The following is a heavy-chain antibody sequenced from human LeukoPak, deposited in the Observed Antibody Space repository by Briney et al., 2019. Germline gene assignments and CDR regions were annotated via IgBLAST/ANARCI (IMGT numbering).Heavy chain of an antibody. V-gene: IGHV1-18*01. J-gene: IGHJ5*02. D-gene: IGHD2-2*01. CDR3: ARDVGDIVTIPAAITVP. Sequence: ASVKVSCKGSGYSLRSYGINWVRQAPGQGLEWMGWISGYNGNTNYAQMAQGRVTMTTDTSTSTAYMELRSLRSDDTAMYYCARDVGDIVTIPAAITVPWGQGTLVTVSS. CDR1: GYSLRSYG. CDR2: ISGYNGNT.